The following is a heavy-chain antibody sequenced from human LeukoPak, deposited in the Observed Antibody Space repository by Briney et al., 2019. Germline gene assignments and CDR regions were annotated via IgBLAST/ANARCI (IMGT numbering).Heavy chain of an antibody. J-gene: IGHJ6*03. CDR3: ARDFPRRRAVADYYYYMDV. CDR2: IYTSGST. CDR1: GGSISSYY. Sequence: SETLSLTCTVSGGSISSYYWSWIRQPAGKGLEWIGRIYTSGSTNYNPSLKSRVTMSVDTSKNQFSLKLSSVTAADTAVYYCARDFPRRRAVADYYYYMDVWGKGTTVTISS. D-gene: IGHD6-19*01. V-gene: IGHV4-4*07.